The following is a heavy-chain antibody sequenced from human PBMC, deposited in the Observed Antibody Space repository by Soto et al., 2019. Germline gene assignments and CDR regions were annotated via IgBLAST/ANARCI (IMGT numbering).Heavy chain of an antibody. D-gene: IGHD1-26*01. CDR3: ARGDIVGAAIYYGMDV. Sequence: QVQLVESGGGVVQPGRSLRLSCAASGFTFSSYAMHWVRQAPGKGLEWVAVISYDGSNKYYADSVKGRFTISRDNSKNTLYLHMNSVRAEDTAVYYCARGDIVGAAIYYGMDVWGQGTTVTVSS. CDR1: GFTFSSYA. V-gene: IGHV3-30-3*01. J-gene: IGHJ6*02. CDR2: ISYDGSNK.